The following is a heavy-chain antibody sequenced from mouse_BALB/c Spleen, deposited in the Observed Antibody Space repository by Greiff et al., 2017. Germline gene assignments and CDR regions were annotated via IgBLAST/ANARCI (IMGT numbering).Heavy chain of an antibody. Sequence: QVHVKQSGAELVKPGASVKLSCKTSGYTFTSYWIQWVKQRPGQGLGWIGEIFPGTGTTYYNEKFKGKATLTIDTSSSTAYMQLSSLTSEDSAVYFCARRDDGYYGWFAYWGQGTLVTVSA. CDR1: GYTFTSYW. CDR3: ARRDDGYYGWFAY. CDR2: IFPGTGTT. D-gene: IGHD2-3*01. V-gene: IGHV1S132*01. J-gene: IGHJ3*01.